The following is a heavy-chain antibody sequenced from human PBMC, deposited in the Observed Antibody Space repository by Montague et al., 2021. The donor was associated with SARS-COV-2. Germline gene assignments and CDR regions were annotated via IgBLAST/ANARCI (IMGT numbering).Heavy chain of an antibody. CDR3: ARHRNYGDHSLDNWFHP. CDR2: IYNSGTT. J-gene: IGHJ5*02. V-gene: IGHV4-39*01. Sequence: SETLSLTCTVSGDSTSCPNCYWGWIRQAPGQGLDWIGTIYNSGTTYYNPSLKSRLTISIDTSKNQLSLKLTSVTAADTAVYYCARHRNYGDHSLDNWFHPWGQGTLVTVSS. D-gene: IGHD4-17*01. CDR1: GDSTSCPNCY.